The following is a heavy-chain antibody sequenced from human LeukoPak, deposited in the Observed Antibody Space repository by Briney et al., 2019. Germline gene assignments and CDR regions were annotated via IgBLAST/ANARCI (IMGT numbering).Heavy chain of an antibody. V-gene: IGHV3-23*01. Sequence: GGSLRLSCEASGFKVQSYGMTWVRQAPGKGPGWVSSISGGSGGSKYAGSLKGRFIVSREQSKNVLYLQMNSLRVEDTAIYFCARAQGIAVFGTPPLLAFEIWGQGTVVTVAS. CDR1: GFKVQSYG. D-gene: IGHD2-15*01. CDR2: ISGGSGGS. J-gene: IGHJ3*02. CDR3: ARAQGIAVFGTPPLLAFEI.